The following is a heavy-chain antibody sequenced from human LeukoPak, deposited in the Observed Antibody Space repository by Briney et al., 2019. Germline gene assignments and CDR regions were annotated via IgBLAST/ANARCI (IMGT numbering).Heavy chain of an antibody. J-gene: IGHJ4*02. V-gene: IGHV1-2*02. CDR1: GYTFTGYY. D-gene: IGHD2-2*01. CDR3: ARVQLYCSTTTCSLFDF. Sequence: ASVKVSCKASGYTFTGYYMHWVRQAPGQGLEWMGWINPNSGGTNYAQKFQGRVTMARDTSISTAYMELSRLRSDDTAVYYCARVQLYCSTTTCSLFDFWGQGTLVTVSS. CDR2: INPNSGGT.